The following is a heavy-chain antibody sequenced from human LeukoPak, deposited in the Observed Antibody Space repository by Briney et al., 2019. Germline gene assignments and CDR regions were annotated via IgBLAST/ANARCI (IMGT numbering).Heavy chain of an antibody. Sequence: ASVKVSCKASGYTFTSYDINWVRQATGQGLEWMGWMNPNGGNTGYAQKFQGRVTMTRNTSISTAYMELSSLRSEDTAVYYCATSIVVVPAASDYWGQGTLVTVSS. CDR1: GYTFTSYD. CDR2: MNPNGGNT. D-gene: IGHD2-2*01. V-gene: IGHV1-8*01. CDR3: ATSIVVVPAASDY. J-gene: IGHJ4*02.